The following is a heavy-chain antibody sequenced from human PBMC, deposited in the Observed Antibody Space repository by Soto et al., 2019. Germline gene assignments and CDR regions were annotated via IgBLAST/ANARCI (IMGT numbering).Heavy chain of an antibody. J-gene: IGHJ4*02. D-gene: IGHD6-19*01. CDR1: GFTFSSYG. CDR2: IWYDGSNK. Sequence: GGSLRLSCASSGFTFSSYGMHWVRQAPGKGLEWVAVIWYDGSNKYYADSVKGRFTISRDSSKNTLYLQMNSLRVEDTAVYYCARVAGRDSSGWAPNDYWGQGTLVTVSS. V-gene: IGHV3-33*01. CDR3: ARVAGRDSSGWAPNDY.